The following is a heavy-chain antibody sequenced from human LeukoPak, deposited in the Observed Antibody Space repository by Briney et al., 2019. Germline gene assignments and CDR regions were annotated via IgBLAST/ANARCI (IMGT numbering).Heavy chain of an antibody. Sequence: ASVKVSCKASGYTFTAHYMHWVRQAPGQGLEWMGWINPNSGGTKYAQNFQGRVTMTRDTSIRTVYMELSRLRSDDTAVYYCARDYYDNSGFGASDIWGQGTMVTVSS. J-gene: IGHJ3*02. CDR2: INPNSGGT. V-gene: IGHV1-2*02. CDR1: GYTFTAHY. D-gene: IGHD3-22*01. CDR3: ARDYYDNSGFGASDI.